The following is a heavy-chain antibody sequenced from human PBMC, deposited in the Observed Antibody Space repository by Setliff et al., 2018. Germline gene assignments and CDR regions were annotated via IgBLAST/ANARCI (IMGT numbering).Heavy chain of an antibody. J-gene: IGHJ6*03. Sequence: LSLPFPFSFFSLLRSYWSCIRQPAGKFLALLGRLSPRGSTNYNPSLNSRVTMSVDTSKNQFSLKLSSVTAADTAVYYCARDRRGYSYGSLGYYYYYMDVWGKGTTVTVSS. CDR2: LSPRGST. CDR1: FFSLLRSY. D-gene: IGHD5-18*01. V-gene: IGHV4-4*07. CDR3: ARDRRGYSYGSLGYYYYYMDV.